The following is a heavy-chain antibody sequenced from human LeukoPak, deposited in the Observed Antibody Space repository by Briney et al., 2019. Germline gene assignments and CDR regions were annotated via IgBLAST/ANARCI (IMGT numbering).Heavy chain of an antibody. CDR2: IKSKTDGGTP. J-gene: IGHJ6*03. CDR1: GFTVSANY. D-gene: IGHD2-2*02. CDR3: TTDQGIYCSSTSCYRANYYYYYYMDV. Sequence: GGSLRLSCAPSGFTVSANYMSWARKAPGKGRKWVGRIKSKTDGGTPDYAAPVKGRFTISRDDSKNTLYLQMNSLKTEDTAVYYCTTDQGIYCSSTSCYRANYYYYYYMDVWGKGTTVTVSS. V-gene: IGHV3-15*01.